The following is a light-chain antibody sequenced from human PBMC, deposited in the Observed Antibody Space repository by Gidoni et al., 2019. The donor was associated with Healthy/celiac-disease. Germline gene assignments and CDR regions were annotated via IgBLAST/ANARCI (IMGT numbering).Light chain of an antibody. J-gene: IGKJ1*01. V-gene: IGKV4-1*01. CDR1: QSVLYSSNNRNY. Sequence: DIVMTHPPASPVASPDGRGTINSNPTQSVLYSSNNRNYLDWYQQKPGQPPKLLIYWASTRESGVPDRFSGSGSGTDFTLTISSLQAEDVAVYYCQQYYSTPPTFGQGTKVEIK. CDR2: WAS. CDR3: QQYYSTPPT.